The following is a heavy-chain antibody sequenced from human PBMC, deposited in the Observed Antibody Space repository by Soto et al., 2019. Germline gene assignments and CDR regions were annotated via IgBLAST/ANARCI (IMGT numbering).Heavy chain of an antibody. V-gene: IGHV3-30-3*01. CDR3: ARALPASYHYFDY. D-gene: IGHD2-15*01. CDR1: GFTFSGYA. CDR2: ISYDGSNE. Sequence: QVQLVESGGGVVQPGRALRLSCAASGFTFSGYAIHWVRQAPGKGLGWVAIISYDGSNEYYADSVKGRFTISRDNSKNTFYLQVNRLRAEDTAVYYCARALPASYHYFDYWGQGTLVTVSS. J-gene: IGHJ4*02.